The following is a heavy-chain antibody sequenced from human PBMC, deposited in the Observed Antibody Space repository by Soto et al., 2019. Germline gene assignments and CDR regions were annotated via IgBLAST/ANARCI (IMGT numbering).Heavy chain of an antibody. D-gene: IGHD3-9*01. Sequence: ASVKVSCKASGGTFSSYAINWVRQAPGQGLEWMGGIIPLFGAADYAQKFQGRVTITADESTSTAYMELTSLRSEDTAVYYCARSTRHIFIGTSPRARNFDVWGRGTLVTVSS. CDR3: ARSTRHIFIGTSPRARNFDV. V-gene: IGHV1-69*13. J-gene: IGHJ2*01. CDR2: IIPLFGAA. CDR1: GGTFSSYA.